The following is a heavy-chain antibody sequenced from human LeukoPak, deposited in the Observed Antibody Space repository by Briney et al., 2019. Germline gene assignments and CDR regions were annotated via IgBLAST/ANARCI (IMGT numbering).Heavy chain of an antibody. J-gene: IGHJ4*02. Sequence: GGSLRLSCAASGFTFSSYEMNWVRQAPGKGLEWVSYISSSSYIYYADSVKGRFTISRDNAKNSLYLQMNSLRAEDTAVYYCARGSDYGDYVNYWGQGTLVTVSS. CDR1: GFTFSSYE. D-gene: IGHD4-17*01. V-gene: IGHV3-21*05. CDR3: ARGSDYGDYVNY. CDR2: ISSSSYI.